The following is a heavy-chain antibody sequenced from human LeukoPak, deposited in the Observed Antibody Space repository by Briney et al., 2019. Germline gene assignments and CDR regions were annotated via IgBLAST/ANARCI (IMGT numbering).Heavy chain of an antibody. CDR2: IIPIFGTA. J-gene: IGHJ4*02. CDR3: ARQTGTTSPARY. V-gene: IGHV1-69*13. CDR1: GGTLSSYA. D-gene: IGHD1-7*01. Sequence: SVKVSCKASGGTLSSYAISWVRQAPGQGLEWMGGIIPIFGTANYAQKFQGRVTITADESTSTAYMELSSLRSEDTAVYYCARQTGTTSPARYWGQGTLVTVSS.